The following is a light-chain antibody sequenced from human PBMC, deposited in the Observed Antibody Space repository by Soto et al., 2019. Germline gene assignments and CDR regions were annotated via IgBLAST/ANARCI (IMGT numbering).Light chain of an antibody. V-gene: IGLV1-40*01. CDR3: QSYDSSLSGSKV. CDR1: SSKIGAGYD. Sequence: QSVLTQPPSVSGAPGQRVTISCTGSSSKIGAGYDVHWYQQLPGTAPKLLISGNSNRPSGVPDRFSGSKSGTSASLSITGLQAEDEADYYCQSYDSSLSGSKVFGGGTKLTVL. CDR2: GNS. J-gene: IGLJ2*01.